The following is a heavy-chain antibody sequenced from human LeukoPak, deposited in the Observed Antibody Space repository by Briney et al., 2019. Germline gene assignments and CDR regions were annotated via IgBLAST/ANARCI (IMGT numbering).Heavy chain of an antibody. Sequence: SGGSLRLSCAASGFTFSSYTMNWVRQAPGQGLEWVSYISSGGGSIFYADSVKGRFSISRDNAKNSLYLQMDRLRDDDTAVYFCAREVRGTYLDYWGQGTLVTVSS. CDR3: AREVRGTYLDY. CDR1: GFTFSSYT. D-gene: IGHD4/OR15-4a*01. CDR2: ISSGGGSI. V-gene: IGHV3-48*02. J-gene: IGHJ4*02.